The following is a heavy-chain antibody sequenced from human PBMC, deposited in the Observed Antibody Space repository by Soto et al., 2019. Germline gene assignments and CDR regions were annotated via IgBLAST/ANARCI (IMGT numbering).Heavy chain of an antibody. J-gene: IGHJ4*02. Sequence: LSLTCSVSDGSVNSGNYYWSWIRQPPGKGLEWIGHIYYIGTTDYNPSLKSRVTISVDTSKNQFSLKVTSVTAADTAVYFCAREEKQLSRYGGDFDYWGQGILVTVSS. CDR1: DGSVNSGNYY. V-gene: IGHV4-61*01. D-gene: IGHD3-16*01. CDR3: AREEKQLSRYGGDFDY. CDR2: IYYIGTT.